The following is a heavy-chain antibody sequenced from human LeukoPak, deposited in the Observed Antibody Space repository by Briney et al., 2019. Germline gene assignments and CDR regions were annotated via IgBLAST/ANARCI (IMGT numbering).Heavy chain of an antibody. Sequence: PSETLSLTCTVSGVPVSSNYWSWIRQAPGKGLEWIGYMYHTGSGNYNPSLKSRVTISVDTSKNQFSLDMNSVTVADSAVYYCARWALKSAFDLWGQGTTVTVAS. CDR3: ARWALKSAFDL. V-gene: IGHV4-59*02. CDR2: MYHTGSG. J-gene: IGHJ3*01. CDR1: GVPVSSNY.